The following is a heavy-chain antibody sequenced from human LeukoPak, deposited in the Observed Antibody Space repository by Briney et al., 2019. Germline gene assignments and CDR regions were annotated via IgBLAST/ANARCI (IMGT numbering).Heavy chain of an antibody. CDR1: GFTFSSYA. J-gene: IGHJ4*02. Sequence: GGSLRLSCAASGFTFSSYAMHWVRQAPGKGLEWVAVISYDGSNKYYADSVKGRFTISRDNSENTLYLQMNSLRAEDTAVYYCARVSRSSGRFDYWGQGTLVTVSS. CDR2: ISYDGSNK. CDR3: ARVSRSSGRFDY. D-gene: IGHD6-19*01. V-gene: IGHV3-30-3*01.